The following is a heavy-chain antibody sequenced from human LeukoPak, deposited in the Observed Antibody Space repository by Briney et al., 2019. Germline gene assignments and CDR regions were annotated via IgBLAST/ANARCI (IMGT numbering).Heavy chain of an antibody. V-gene: IGHV3-21*01. CDR2: ITSTGTYT. CDR3: ARGSGLLYCSGGSCYEIGYYYYYMDV. CDR1: GFTFSSYN. Sequence: GGSLRLSCAASGFTFSSYNMNWVRQAPGKGLEWVSSITSTGTYTFYADSVKGRFTISRDNAKNSLYLQMNSLRAEDTAVYYCARGSGLLYCSGGSCYEIGYYYYYMDVWGKGTTVTVSS. D-gene: IGHD2-15*01. J-gene: IGHJ6*03.